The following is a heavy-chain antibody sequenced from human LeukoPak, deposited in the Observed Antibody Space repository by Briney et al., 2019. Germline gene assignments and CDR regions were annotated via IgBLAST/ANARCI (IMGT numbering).Heavy chain of an antibody. J-gene: IGHJ4*02. D-gene: IGHD3-3*01. V-gene: IGHV4-39*01. CDR1: GGSISSSSYY. CDR2: IYYSGST. Sequence: SETLSLTCTVSGGSISSSSYYWGWIRQPPGKGLEWIGSIYYSGSTYYNPSLKSRVTISVDTSKNQFSLKLSSVTAADTAVYYYARLLFEWLFDYWGQGTLVTVSS. CDR3: ARLLFEWLFDY.